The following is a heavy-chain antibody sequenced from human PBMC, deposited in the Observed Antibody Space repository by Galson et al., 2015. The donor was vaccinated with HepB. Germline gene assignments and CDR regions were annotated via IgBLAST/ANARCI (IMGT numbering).Heavy chain of an antibody. V-gene: IGHV1-69*01. CDR2: IIPIFGTA. Sequence: CKASGGTFSSYAISWVRQAPGQGLEWMGGIIPIFGTANYAQKFQGRVTITADESTSTAYMELSSLRSEDTAVYYCARVLYYYDSSGYYINYYGMDVWGQGTTVTVSS. J-gene: IGHJ6*02. D-gene: IGHD3-22*01. CDR1: GGTFSSYA. CDR3: ARVLYYYDSSGYYINYYGMDV.